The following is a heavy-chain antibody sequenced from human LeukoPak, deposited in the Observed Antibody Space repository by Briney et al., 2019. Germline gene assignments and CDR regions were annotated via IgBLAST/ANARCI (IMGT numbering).Heavy chain of an antibody. D-gene: IGHD3-22*01. CDR1: GGSFSGYY. V-gene: IGHV4-34*01. CDR3: ARGILRDYYDSSGFYHRGGVGY. CDR2: INHSGST. Sequence: PSETLSLTCAVYGGSFSGYYWSWIRQPPGKGLEWIGEINHSGSTYYNPSLRGRVTISVDTSQNQFSLRLSSVTAADTAVYYCARGILRDYYDSSGFYHRGGVGYWGQGTLVTVSS. J-gene: IGHJ4*02.